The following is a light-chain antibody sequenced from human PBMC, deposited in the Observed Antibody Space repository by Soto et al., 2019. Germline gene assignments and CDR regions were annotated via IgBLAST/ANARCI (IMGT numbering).Light chain of an antibody. Sequence: TQSPGTLSLTPGERATPPCRASQSVSSNYFAWYQQRPGQAPRLLIYGISSRATGIPDRFSGSGSGTDFTLTISRLEPEDFAVYYCEQYGSSPRTFGQGTKV. CDR2: GIS. J-gene: IGKJ1*01. CDR1: QSVSSNY. CDR3: EQYGSSPRT. V-gene: IGKV3-20*01.